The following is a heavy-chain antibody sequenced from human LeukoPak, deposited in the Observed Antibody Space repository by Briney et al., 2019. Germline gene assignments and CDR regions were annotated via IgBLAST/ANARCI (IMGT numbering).Heavy chain of an antibody. D-gene: IGHD4-23*01. J-gene: IGHJ4*02. Sequence: PGGSLRLSCAASRFTFSSYWMSWVRQAPGKGLEWVANIKQDGSERYYVDSVKGRFTSSRDNAKNSLYLQMNSLRAEDTAVYYCATNGGLFDYWGQGTLVTVSS. V-gene: IGHV3-7*01. CDR2: IKQDGSER. CDR3: ATNGGLFDY. CDR1: RFTFSSYW.